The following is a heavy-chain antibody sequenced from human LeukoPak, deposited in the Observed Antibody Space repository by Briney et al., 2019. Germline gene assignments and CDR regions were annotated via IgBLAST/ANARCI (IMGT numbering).Heavy chain of an antibody. CDR1: GFTFSSYE. Sequence: GGSLRLSCAASGFTFSSYEMNWVRQAPGKGVEWVSYISSSGSTIYYADSVKGRFTISRDNAKNSLYLQMNSLRAEDTAVYYGAREQSSWFDYWGQGTLVTVSS. CDR2: ISSSGSTI. V-gene: IGHV3-48*03. CDR3: AREQSSWFDY. D-gene: IGHD6-13*01. J-gene: IGHJ4*02.